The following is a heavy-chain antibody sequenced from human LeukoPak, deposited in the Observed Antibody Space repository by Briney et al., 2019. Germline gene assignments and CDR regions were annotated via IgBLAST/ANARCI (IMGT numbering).Heavy chain of an antibody. Sequence: GGSLRLSCAGSGFTFSRHWMHWVRQVPGKGLVWVSRMNSDGSSTSYADSVKGRFIISRDNAKNTLYLQMNSLRAEDTAVYYCTSDTVDTAVGIDYRGQGTLVTVS. CDR2: MNSDGSST. J-gene: IGHJ4*02. CDR1: GFTFSRHW. CDR3: TSDTVDTAVGIDY. D-gene: IGHD5-18*01. V-gene: IGHV3-74*01.